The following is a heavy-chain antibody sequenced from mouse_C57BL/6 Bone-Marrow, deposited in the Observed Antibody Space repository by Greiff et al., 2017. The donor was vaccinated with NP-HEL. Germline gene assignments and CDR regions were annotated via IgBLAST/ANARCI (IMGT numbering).Heavy chain of an antibody. Sequence: EVKVVESGGGLVQPGGSLKLSCAASGFTFSDYGMAWVRQAPRKGPEWVAFISNLAYSIYYADTVTGRFTISRENAQNTLYLEMSSLRSEDTAMYYCARITTVVATNDYAMDYWGQGTSVTVSS. D-gene: IGHD1-1*01. CDR2: ISNLAYSI. CDR1: GFTFSDYG. CDR3: ARITTVVATNDYAMDY. J-gene: IGHJ4*01. V-gene: IGHV5-15*01.